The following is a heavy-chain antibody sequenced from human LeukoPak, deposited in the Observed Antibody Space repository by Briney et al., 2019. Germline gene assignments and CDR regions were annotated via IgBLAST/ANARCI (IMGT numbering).Heavy chain of an antibody. Sequence: GGSLRLSCAASGFTFSNYWMTWVRQAPGKGLELVANIKQDGSEKYYVDSMKGRFTISRDNAKNSLYLQMNSLRAEDTAVYYCARNQRRLDYWGQGTLVTVSS. V-gene: IGHV3-7*01. D-gene: IGHD1-14*01. CDR2: IKQDGSEK. CDR3: ARNQRRLDY. J-gene: IGHJ4*02. CDR1: GFTFSNYW.